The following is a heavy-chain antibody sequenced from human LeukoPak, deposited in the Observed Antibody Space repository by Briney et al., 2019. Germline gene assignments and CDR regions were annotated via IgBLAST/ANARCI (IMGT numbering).Heavy chain of an antibody. Sequence: SETLSLTCTVSGGSISSGGYYWSWIRQHPGKGLEWIGCIYYSGSTYYNPSLKSRVTISVDTSKNQFSLKLSSVTAADTAVYYCARVLYYYDSSGYYDWDWGQGTLVTVSS. CDR2: IYYSGST. CDR3: ARVLYYYDSSGYYDWD. CDR1: GGSISSGGYY. J-gene: IGHJ4*02. V-gene: IGHV4-31*03. D-gene: IGHD3-22*01.